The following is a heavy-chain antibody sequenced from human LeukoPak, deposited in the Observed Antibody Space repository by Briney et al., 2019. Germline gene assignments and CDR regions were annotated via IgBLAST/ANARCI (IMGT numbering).Heavy chain of an antibody. V-gene: IGHV4-4*07. D-gene: IGHD1-26*01. CDR1: GGSISRYY. Sequence: SETLSLTCTVSGGSISRYYWSWIRQPAGKGLEWIGRIYSSGSANYNPSLNSRVTMPVDTSKNQFSLRLSSVTAADTAVYYCARSDSESLPLDYWGQGTLVSVSS. J-gene: IGHJ4*02. CDR3: ARSDSESLPLDY. CDR2: IYSSGSA.